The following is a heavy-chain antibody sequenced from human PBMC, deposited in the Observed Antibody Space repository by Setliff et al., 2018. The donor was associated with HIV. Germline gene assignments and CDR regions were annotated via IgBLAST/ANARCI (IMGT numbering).Heavy chain of an antibody. V-gene: IGHV1-3*01. CDR2: INLVTGKT. D-gene: IGHD6-13*01. CDR3: TKNLYSSRWSPLDY. Sequence: GASVKVSCKPSGYTFSSSHDLHWVRQVPGQGLEWMGWINLVTGKTAYLQKFQGRVTISRDNSKNTLYLQMDSLRAEDTAVYYCTKNLYSSRWSPLDYWGQGTLVTVSS. CDR1: GYTFSSSHD. J-gene: IGHJ4*02.